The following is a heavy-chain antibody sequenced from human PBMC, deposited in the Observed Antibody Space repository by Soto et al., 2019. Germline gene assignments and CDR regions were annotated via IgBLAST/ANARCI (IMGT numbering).Heavy chain of an antibody. J-gene: IGHJ4*02. Sequence: GGSLRLSCAASGFTFSSRWMSWVRQPPGKGPEWVASIIQDESVKHYVDSVRGRFTISRDNAQNSLYLQMDSLRAEDTAVYYCASLVEDVTTFYNWGQGTLVTVSS. CDR1: GFTFSSRW. CDR3: ASLVEDVTTFYN. V-gene: IGHV3-7*01. D-gene: IGHD2-21*01. CDR2: IIQDESVK.